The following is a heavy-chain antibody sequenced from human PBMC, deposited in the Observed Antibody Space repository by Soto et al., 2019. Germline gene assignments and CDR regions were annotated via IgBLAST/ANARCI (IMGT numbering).Heavy chain of an antibody. CDR1: GDSIRSGNHY. CDR3: ARVDILTVYGRMDV. CDR2: IYYSGST. V-gene: IGHV4-30-4*01. J-gene: IGHJ6*02. D-gene: IGHD3-9*01. Sequence: SSETLSLTCTVSGDSIRSGNHYWSWIRQPPGKGLEWIGYIYYSGSTYYSPSLKSRVTISVDTSKNQFSLKLNSVTAADTAVYYCARVDILTVYGRMDVWGQGTKVTVYS.